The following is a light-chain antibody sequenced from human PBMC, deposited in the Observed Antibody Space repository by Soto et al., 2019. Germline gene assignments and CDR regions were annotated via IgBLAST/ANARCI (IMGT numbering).Light chain of an antibody. J-gene: IGKJ4*01. V-gene: IGKV1-9*01. CDR1: QGISSY. Sequence: DIQLTQSPSFLSASVGDRVTITCRASQGISSYLAWYQQKPGKAPKLLIYAASTLQSGVPSRFSGSGSGTELTLTISSLQPEDFATYYCQQLNSYPFFGGGTKVEIK. CDR2: AAS. CDR3: QQLNSYPF.